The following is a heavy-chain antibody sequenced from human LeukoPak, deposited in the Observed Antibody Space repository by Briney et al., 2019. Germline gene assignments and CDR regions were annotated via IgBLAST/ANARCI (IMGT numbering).Heavy chain of an antibody. CDR2: FYTSGNT. CDR3: ARVVADYVWGSYRRNWFDP. Sequence: SETLSLTCTVSGGSISIYYWSWVRQPAGKGLEWIGRFYTSGNTNYNPALKSRVTISVDTSKNQFSLKLSSVTAADTAVYYCARVVADYVWGSYRRNWFDPWGQGTLVTVSS. J-gene: IGHJ5*02. D-gene: IGHD3-16*02. V-gene: IGHV4-4*07. CDR1: GGSISIYY.